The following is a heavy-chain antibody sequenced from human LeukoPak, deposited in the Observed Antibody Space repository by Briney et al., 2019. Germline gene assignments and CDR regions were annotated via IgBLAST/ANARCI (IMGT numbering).Heavy chain of an antibody. Sequence: SVKVSCKASGGTFSSYAISWVRQAPGQGLEWMGGIIPIFGTANYAQKFQGRVTITADESTSTAYMELSSLRSEDTAVYYCARGLHYYDSSGYSYYYGMDVWGQGTTVTVSS. D-gene: IGHD3-22*01. J-gene: IGHJ6*02. CDR1: GGTFSSYA. CDR3: ARGLHYYDSSGYSYYYGMDV. V-gene: IGHV1-69*13. CDR2: IIPIFGTA.